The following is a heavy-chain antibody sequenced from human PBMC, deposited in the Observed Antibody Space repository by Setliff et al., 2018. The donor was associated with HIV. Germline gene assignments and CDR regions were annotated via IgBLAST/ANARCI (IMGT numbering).Heavy chain of an antibody. CDR3: ARDPYCSGDGCFRYYQH. D-gene: IGHD2-15*01. V-gene: IGHV4-4*07. CDR1: NVSINSYY. J-gene: IGHJ1*01. CDR2: IYSSGST. Sequence: SETLSLTCTVSNVSINSYYWSWIRQPAGRALEWIVRIYSSGSTNYNPSPKSRVKMSIDTSKNQFSLKLSSVNAADTAVYFCARDPYCSGDGCFRYYQHWGRGTLVTVSS.